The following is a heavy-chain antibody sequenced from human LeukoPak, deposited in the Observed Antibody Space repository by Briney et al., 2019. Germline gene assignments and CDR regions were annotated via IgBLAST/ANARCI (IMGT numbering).Heavy chain of an antibody. V-gene: IGHV4-4*02. CDR2: IYHSGST. Sequence: PSETLSLTCTVSGGSISSSNWWSWVRQPPGKGLEWIGEIYHSGSTNYNPSLKSRVTISVDKSKNQFSLKLSSVTAADTAVYYCAREENSSSWYKYFDYWGQGTLVTVSS. D-gene: IGHD6-13*01. J-gene: IGHJ4*02. CDR3: AREENSSSWYKYFDY. CDR1: GGSISSSNW.